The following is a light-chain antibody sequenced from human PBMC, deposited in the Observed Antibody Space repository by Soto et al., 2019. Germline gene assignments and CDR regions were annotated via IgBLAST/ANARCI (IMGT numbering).Light chain of an antibody. CDR3: GSWDTSLSVSV. J-gene: IGLJ1*01. V-gene: IGLV1-51*01. Sequence: QSVLTQPPSVPAAPGQKVTISCSGSSSNIGNNYVSWYQHLPGTAPKLLIYDNNKRPSGIPDRFSGSKSGTSATLGITGLQTGDEADYYCGSWDTSLSVSVFGIGTKVTVL. CDR1: SSNIGNNY. CDR2: DNN.